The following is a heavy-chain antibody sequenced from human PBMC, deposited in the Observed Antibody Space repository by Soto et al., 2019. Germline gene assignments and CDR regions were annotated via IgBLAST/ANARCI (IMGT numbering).Heavy chain of an antibody. J-gene: IGHJ5*02. V-gene: IGHV1-3*01. D-gene: IGHD2-2*01. Sequence: ASVKVSCKASGYTFTSYAMHWVRQAPGQRLERMGWINAGNGNTKYSQKFQGRVTITRDTSASTAYIELSSLRSEDTAVYYCARGYCSSTSCYFPGWFDPWGQGTLLTVSS. CDR3: ARGYCSSTSCYFPGWFDP. CDR1: GYTFTSYA. CDR2: INAGNGNT.